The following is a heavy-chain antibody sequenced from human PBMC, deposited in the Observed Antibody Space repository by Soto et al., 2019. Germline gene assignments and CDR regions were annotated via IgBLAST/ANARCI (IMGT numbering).Heavy chain of an antibody. CDR2: ISGYNANT. J-gene: IGHJ4*02. CDR3: ARDFYHLAYYFDY. Sequence: GGSVKVSFKAYGYPFTNHGVSLVRQAPGQGLEWVGWISGYNANTKYAQKFQGRVTMSTDTSTNTAYMELRSLRSDDTAVYYCARDFYHLAYYFDYWGQGTMVTVSS. CDR1: GYPFTNHG. D-gene: IGHD2-2*01. V-gene: IGHV1-18*04.